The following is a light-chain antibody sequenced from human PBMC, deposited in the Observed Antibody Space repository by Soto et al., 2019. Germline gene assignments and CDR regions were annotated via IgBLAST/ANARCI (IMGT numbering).Light chain of an antibody. CDR2: GNS. Sequence: QSVLTQPPSVSGAPGQRVTISCTGSSSNIGAGYDVPWYQQLPGTAPKLLIYGNSNRPSGVPDRFSGSKSGTSASLAITGVQAENEADYYCQSYDSSMSATHGFATGTKLTVL. J-gene: IGLJ1*01. V-gene: IGLV1-40*01. CDR3: QSYDSSMSATHG. CDR1: SSNIGAGYD.